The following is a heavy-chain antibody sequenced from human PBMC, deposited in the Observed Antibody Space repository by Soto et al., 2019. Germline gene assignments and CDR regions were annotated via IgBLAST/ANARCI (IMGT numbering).Heavy chain of an antibody. CDR1: GFTFSSYG. V-gene: IGHV3-30*03. D-gene: IGHD5-18*01. J-gene: IGHJ4*02. Sequence: QAPLVESGGGVVQPGRSLRLSCAASGFTFSSYGMHWVRQAPGTGLEWVAVISYDGGLQHYADSVKGRFTISRDNSKNMVLLQRNSLRAEDTAVYYCVSDRGYGHASVPYSWGQGTLVSVSS. CDR2: ISYDGGLQ. CDR3: VSDRGYGHASVPYS.